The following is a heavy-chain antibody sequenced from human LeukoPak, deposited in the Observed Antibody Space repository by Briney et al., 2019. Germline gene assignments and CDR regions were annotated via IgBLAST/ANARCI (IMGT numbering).Heavy chain of an antibody. CDR1: GFTFSSYW. Sequence: PGGSLRLSCAASGFTFSSYWMSWVRQAPGKGLEWVANIKQDGSEKYFVDSVKGRFTISRDNAKNSMYLQMNSLRAEDTAVYYCARDVRFGELVPRYYFDYWGQGTLVTVSS. CDR3: ARDVRFGELVPRYYFDY. D-gene: IGHD3-10*01. J-gene: IGHJ4*02. CDR2: IKQDGSEK. V-gene: IGHV3-7*01.